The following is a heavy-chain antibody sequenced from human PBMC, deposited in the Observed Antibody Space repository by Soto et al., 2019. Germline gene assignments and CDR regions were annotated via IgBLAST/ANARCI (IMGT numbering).Heavy chain of an antibody. J-gene: IGHJ4*02. D-gene: IGHD6-25*01. V-gene: IGHV3-23*01. CDR1: GFTFSNYA. CDR3: AKGSASGSPYYFDF. Sequence: GGSLRLSCAASGFTFSNYAMSWVRQAPGKGLEWVSAITGSGGDTYHADSGKGRFTISRDNSRNTLFLQMNRLRADDTAAYYCAKGSASGSPYYFDFWGQGTLVTVSS. CDR2: ITGSGGDT.